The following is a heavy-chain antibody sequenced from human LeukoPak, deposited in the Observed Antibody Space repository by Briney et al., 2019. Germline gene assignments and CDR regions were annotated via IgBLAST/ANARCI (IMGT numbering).Heavy chain of an antibody. Sequence: GGSLRLSCAASGFTFSDYYMSWIRQAPGKGLEWVSYISSSGSTIYYADSVKGRFTISRDNAKNSLYLQMNSLRAEDTAVYYCARDHRPGYSSGWPPIDYWGQGTLVTVSS. D-gene: IGHD6-19*01. CDR2: ISSSGSTI. V-gene: IGHV3-11*04. CDR1: GFTFSDYY. CDR3: ARDHRPGYSSGWPPIDY. J-gene: IGHJ4*02.